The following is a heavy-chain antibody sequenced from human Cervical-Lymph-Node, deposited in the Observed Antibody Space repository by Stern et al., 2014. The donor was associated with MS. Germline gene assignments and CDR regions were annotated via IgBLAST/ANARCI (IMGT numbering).Heavy chain of an antibody. V-gene: IGHV3-30*18. Sequence: VQLVESGGGVVQPGKSLRLSCVVSGFNFNIYGMHWVRQAPGQGLEWAALISFVGNEKYYSDSVKGRFTISRDNSGNTLSLLMNSLRGNDTAVYFCAKDFSGVGATTRKAYYFYGMDVWGRGTTVAVSS. CDR3: AKDFSGVGATTRKAYYFYGMDV. J-gene: IGHJ6*02. CDR2: ISFVGNEK. CDR1: GFNFNIYG. D-gene: IGHD1-26*01.